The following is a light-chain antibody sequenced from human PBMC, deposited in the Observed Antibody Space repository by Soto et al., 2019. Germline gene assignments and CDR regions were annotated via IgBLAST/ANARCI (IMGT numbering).Light chain of an antibody. CDR2: AAS. CDR3: QQTNSFPIT. CDR1: QGISSW. Sequence: DIQMTQSPSSVSASVGDRVPITCRASQGISSWLDWYQQKPGKAPKLLIYAASSLQSGVPSRFSGSGSGTDFTLTISSLQPEDFAAYYCQQTNSFPITFGGGTKVEIK. V-gene: IGKV1-12*01. J-gene: IGKJ4*01.